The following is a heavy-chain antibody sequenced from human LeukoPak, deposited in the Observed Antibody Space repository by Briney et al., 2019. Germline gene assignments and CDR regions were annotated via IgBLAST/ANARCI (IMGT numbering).Heavy chain of an antibody. CDR3: ARDQEGFDY. J-gene: IGHJ4*02. CDR1: GYTFTSNY. V-gene: IGHV1-46*01. CDR2: IYPRDGST. Sequence: ASVKVSCKASGYTFTSNYIHWVRQAPGQGLEWMGMIYPRDGSTSYAQKFQGRVTVTRDTSTSTVHMELSGLRSEDTAVYYCARDQEGFDYWGQGTLVTVSP.